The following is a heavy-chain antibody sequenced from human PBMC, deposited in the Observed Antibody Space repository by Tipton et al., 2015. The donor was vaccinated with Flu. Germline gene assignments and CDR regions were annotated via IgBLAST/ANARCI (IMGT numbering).Heavy chain of an antibody. D-gene: IGHD5-24*01. CDR1: GGSISSYY. CDR3: ARALTRGDGYNLDDLGAFDI. CDR2: IYYSGST. V-gene: IGHV4-59*01. Sequence: TLSLTCTVSGGSISSYYWSWIRQPPGKGLEWIGYIYYSGSTNYNPSLKSRVTISVDTSKNQFSLKLSSVTAADTAVYYCARALTRGDGYNLDDLGAFDIWGQGTMVTVSS. J-gene: IGHJ3*02.